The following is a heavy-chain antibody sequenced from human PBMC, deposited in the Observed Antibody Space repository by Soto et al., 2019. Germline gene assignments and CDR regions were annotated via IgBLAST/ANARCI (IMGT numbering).Heavy chain of an antibody. CDR2: IYYGGST. V-gene: IGHV4-59*08. Sequence: QVQLQKSGPGLVKPSETLSLTCTVSGDSISSYYWTWIQQSPGKGMEWIAFIYYGGSTNYNPSLKSRVTISVDTSKNQFSLKLNSVTAADTAVYYCARPGRDWGSLDYWGQGTLVTVSS. CDR1: GDSISSYY. CDR3: ARPGRDWGSLDY. J-gene: IGHJ4*02. D-gene: IGHD7-27*01.